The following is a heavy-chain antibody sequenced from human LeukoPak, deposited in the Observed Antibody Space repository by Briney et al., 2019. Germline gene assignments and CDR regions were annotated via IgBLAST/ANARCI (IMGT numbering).Heavy chain of an antibody. CDR2: IYFTGST. J-gene: IGHJ1*01. D-gene: IGHD3-22*01. CDR3: ARDYSDSSGYSPFQH. V-gene: IGHV4-59*01. CDR1: GGSIGSNY. Sequence: PSETLSLTCTVSGGSIGSNYWNWIRQPPGKGLEWIGFIYFTGSTIYNPSLKSRVTISVDTSKNQFSLRLTSVTAADTAVYYCARDYSDSSGYSPFQHWGQGTLVTVSS.